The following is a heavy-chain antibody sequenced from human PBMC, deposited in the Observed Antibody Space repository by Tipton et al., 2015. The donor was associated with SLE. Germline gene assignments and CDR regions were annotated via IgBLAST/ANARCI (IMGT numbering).Heavy chain of an antibody. CDR1: GGSFSGYY. CDR2: INHSGST. V-gene: IGHV4-34*01. Sequence: TLSLTCAVYGGSFSGYYWSWIRQPPGKGLDWIGEINHSGSTNYNPSLKSRVTISVDTSKNQFSLKLSSVTAADTAVYYCARGPPFDYWGQGTLVTVSS. J-gene: IGHJ4*02. CDR3: ARGPPFDY.